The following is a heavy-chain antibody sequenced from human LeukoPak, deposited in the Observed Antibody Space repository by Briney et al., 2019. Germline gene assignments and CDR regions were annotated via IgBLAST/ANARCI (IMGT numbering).Heavy chain of an antibody. CDR1: GDFFNSYS. D-gene: IGHD1-26*01. CDR2: IIPMFGST. V-gene: IGHV1-69*05. Sequence: GASVKVSCEASGDFFNSYSVSWVRQAPGQGLEWMGGIIPMFGSTNYAQKFEGRVTITTDQSTTTVYMELTSLTSEDTAVYYCARVGRSRGALPNFYYYMDVWGKGTTVTVSS. J-gene: IGHJ6*03. CDR3: ARVGRSRGALPNFYYYMDV.